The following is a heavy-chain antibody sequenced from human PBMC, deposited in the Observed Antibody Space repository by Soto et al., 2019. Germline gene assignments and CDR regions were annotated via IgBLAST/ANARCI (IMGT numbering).Heavy chain of an antibody. Sequence: PSETLSLTCTVSGGSISSSSYYWGWIRQPPGEGLEWIGEINHSGSTNYNPSLKSRVAISVDTSKNQFSLKLSSVTAADTAVYYCARNLRASLYYGMDVWGQGTTVTVSS. V-gene: IGHV4-39*07. CDR1: GGSISSSSYY. J-gene: IGHJ6*02. CDR2: INHSGST. CDR3: ARNLRASLYYGMDV. D-gene: IGHD4-17*01.